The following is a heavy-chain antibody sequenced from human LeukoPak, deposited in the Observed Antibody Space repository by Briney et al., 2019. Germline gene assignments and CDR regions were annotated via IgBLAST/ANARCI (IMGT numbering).Heavy chain of an antibody. CDR1: GFPLSSYA. J-gene: IGHJ2*01. Sequence: GGSLRLSCAASGFPLSSYAMSWVRQGPGEGLEWVAATSSSDPGTYHADSVRGRFTISRDNSKNTLYLQMNRLGVEDAAVYYCARNGRPIVVEWYFDLWGRGTLVTVSS. D-gene: IGHD3-22*01. V-gene: IGHV3-23*01. CDR2: TSSSDPGT. CDR3: ARNGRPIVVEWYFDL.